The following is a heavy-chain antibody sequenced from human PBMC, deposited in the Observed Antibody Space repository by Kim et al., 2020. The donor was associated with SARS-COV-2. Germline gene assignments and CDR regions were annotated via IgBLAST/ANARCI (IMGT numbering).Heavy chain of an antibody. CDR3: ARDAPAYSGTSGGWFDP. J-gene: IGHJ5*02. CDR2: IWYDGSNK. D-gene: IGHD1-26*01. V-gene: IGHV3-33*01. Sequence: GGSLRLSCAASGFTFSSYGMHWVRQAPGKGLEWVAVIWYDGSNKYYADSVKGRFTISRDNSKNTLYLQMNSLRAEDTAVYYCARDAPAYSGTSGGWFDPWGQGTLVTVSS. CDR1: GFTFSSYG.